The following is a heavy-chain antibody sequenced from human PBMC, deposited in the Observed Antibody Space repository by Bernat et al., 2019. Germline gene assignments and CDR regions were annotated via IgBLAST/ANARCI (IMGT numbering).Heavy chain of an antibody. V-gene: IGHV3-21*01. J-gene: IGHJ4*02. Sequence: EVQLVESGGGLVEPGGSLRLSCAASGFTFSSYSMNWVRQAPGKGLEWVSSISANTNYIYYADSVKGRFTVSRDNARNSLFLQMNGLRAEDTAVYYCARSPSDGYVTETYYFDCWGQGILVTVSS. D-gene: IGHD5-24*01. CDR1: GFTFSSYS. CDR2: ISANTNYI. CDR3: ARSPSDGYVTETYYFDC.